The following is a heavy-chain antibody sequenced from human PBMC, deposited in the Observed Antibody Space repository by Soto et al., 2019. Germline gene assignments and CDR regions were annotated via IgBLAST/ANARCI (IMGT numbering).Heavy chain of an antibody. J-gene: IGHJ6*02. CDR2: ISYDGSNK. Sequence: QVQLVESGGGVVQPGRSLRLSCAASGFTFSSYAMHWVRQAPGKGLEWVAVISYDGSNKYYADSVKGRFTITRDNSKNTLYLKMNSLRAEDTAVYYCARVVVVVVAATGGMDVWGQGTTVTVSS. CDR1: GFTFSSYA. CDR3: ARVVVVVVAATGGMDV. V-gene: IGHV3-30-3*01. D-gene: IGHD2-15*01.